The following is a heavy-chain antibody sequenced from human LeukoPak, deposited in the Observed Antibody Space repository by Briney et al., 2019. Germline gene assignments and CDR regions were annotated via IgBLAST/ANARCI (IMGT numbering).Heavy chain of an antibody. J-gene: IGHJ4*02. CDR3: ARDGYGGNVPDY. Sequence: SETLSLTCTVSGGSISSYYWSWIRQPPGKGLEWIGYIYYSGSTNYNPSLKSRVTISVDTSKNQFSLKLSSVTAADTAVYYCARDGYGGNVPDYWGQGTLVTVSS. D-gene: IGHD4-23*01. V-gene: IGHV4-59*12. CDR2: IYYSGST. CDR1: GGSISSYY.